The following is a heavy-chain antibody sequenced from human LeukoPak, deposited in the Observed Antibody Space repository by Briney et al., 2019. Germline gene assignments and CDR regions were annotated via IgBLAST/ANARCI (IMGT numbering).Heavy chain of an antibody. CDR1: GGSISSGGYY. D-gene: IGHD5-12*01. CDR3: ARKGGYDFVWFDP. Sequence: PSETLSLTCTVSGGSISSGGYYWSWIRQHPGKGLEWIGYIYYSGSTYYNPSLKSRVTISVDTSKNQFSLKLSSVTAADTAVYYCARKGGYDFVWFDPWGQGTLVTVSS. V-gene: IGHV4-31*03. CDR2: IYYSGST. J-gene: IGHJ5*02.